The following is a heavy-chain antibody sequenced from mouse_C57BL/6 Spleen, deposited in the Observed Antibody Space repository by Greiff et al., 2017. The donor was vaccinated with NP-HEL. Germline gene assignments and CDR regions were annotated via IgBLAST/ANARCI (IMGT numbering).Heavy chain of an antibody. CDR2: IYPRSGNT. CDR3: ASADYYGSSGDYAMDY. J-gene: IGHJ4*01. V-gene: IGHV1-81*01. CDR1: GYTFTSYG. Sequence: QVQLKESGAELARPGASVKLSCKASGYTFTSYGISWVKQRTGQGLEWIGEIYPRSGNTYYNEKFKGKATLTADKSSSTAYMELRSLTSEDSAVYFCASADYYGSSGDYAMDYWGQGTSVTVSS. D-gene: IGHD1-1*01.